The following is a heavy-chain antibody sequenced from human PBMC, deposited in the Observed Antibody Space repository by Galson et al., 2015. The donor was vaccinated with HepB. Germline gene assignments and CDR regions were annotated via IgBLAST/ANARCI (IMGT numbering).Heavy chain of an antibody. J-gene: IGHJ6*02. V-gene: IGHV4-4*07. CDR2: FYTSGST. D-gene: IGHD6-6*01. Sequence: SETLSLTCTVSGASISSYYWSWIRQPAGKRLEWIGRFYTSGSTNYNPSLKSRVSMSEDTSKSQLSLKLNSVTAADTAVYYCARDGGSSSSSYYYYYGMDVWGQGTTVTVSS. CDR3: ARDGGSSSSSYYYYYGMDV. CDR1: GASISSYY.